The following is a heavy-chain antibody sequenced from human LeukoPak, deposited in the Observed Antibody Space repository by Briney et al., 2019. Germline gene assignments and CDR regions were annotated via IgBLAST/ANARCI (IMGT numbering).Heavy chain of an antibody. J-gene: IGHJ5*02. D-gene: IGHD4-17*01. CDR1: GYTFTSYD. CDR3: ARDGTTTVTWGNWFDP. CDR2: MNPNSGNT. Sequence: ASVKVSCKASGYTFTSYDINWVRQATGQGLEWMGWMNPNSGNTGYAQKFQGRVTMTRNTSISTAYMELSSLRSEDTAVYYCARDGTTTVTWGNWFDPWGQGTLVTVSS. V-gene: IGHV1-8*01.